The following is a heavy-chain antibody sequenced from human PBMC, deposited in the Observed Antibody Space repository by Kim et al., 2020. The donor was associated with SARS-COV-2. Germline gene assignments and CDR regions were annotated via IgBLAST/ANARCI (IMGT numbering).Heavy chain of an antibody. CDR1: GFTFSNYA. CDR2: ISYHGSND. J-gene: IGHJ4*02. CDR3: AKDENYGSGSYIVDY. D-gene: IGHD3-10*01. V-gene: IGHV3-30*04. Sequence: GGSLRLSCAVSGFTFSNYAMHWVRQAPGKGLEWVAVISYHGSNDYYADSVKGRFTISRDNSKNTVYLQMNSLRAEDTAVYYCAKDENYGSGSYIVDYGGQETLVTVSS.